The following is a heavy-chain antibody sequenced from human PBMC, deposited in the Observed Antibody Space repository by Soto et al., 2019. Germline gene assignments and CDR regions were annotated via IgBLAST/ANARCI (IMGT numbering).Heavy chain of an antibody. CDR1: GFTFRSYG. J-gene: IGHJ5*01. V-gene: IGHV3-30*18. Sequence: PGGSLRLSCEASGFTFRSYGMHWVRQAPDKGLEWVAVMKSDGSRDHIDSVKGRFTIFRDNSKKTLYLQMNNLRPEDSSVYYSAKPRSSLEWPPFDSWGHGTLVTVSS. D-gene: IGHD3-3*01. CDR2: MKSDGSR. CDR3: AKPRSSLEWPPFDS.